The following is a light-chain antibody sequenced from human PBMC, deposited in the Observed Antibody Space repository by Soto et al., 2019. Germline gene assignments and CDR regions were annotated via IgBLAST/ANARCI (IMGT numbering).Light chain of an antibody. CDR2: AAS. V-gene: IGKV3-15*01. J-gene: IGKJ1*01. CDR3: QQYNNWPPTT. Sequence: EIAMTQSPATLSVSPGERATLSCRASQSVSTNLAWYQQKPGQAPRLLIYAASTRATGVPARFSGSGSGTEFTLTISSLQTEDFAVYFCQQYNNWPPTTFGQGTKVDIK. CDR1: QSVSTN.